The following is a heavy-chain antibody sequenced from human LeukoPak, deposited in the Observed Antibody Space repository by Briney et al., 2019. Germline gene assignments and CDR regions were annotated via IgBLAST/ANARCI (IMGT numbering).Heavy chain of an antibody. Sequence: GGSLRLSCAASGFTVSSNYMSWVRQAPGKGLEWVSVIYSGGSTYYADSVKGRFTISIDNSKNTLYLQMNRLRAEDTAVYYCAKEGGQWLVRDAFDIWGQGTMVTVSS. V-gene: IGHV3-66*01. J-gene: IGHJ3*02. CDR1: GFTVSSNY. D-gene: IGHD6-19*01. CDR3: AKEGGQWLVRDAFDI. CDR2: IYSGGST.